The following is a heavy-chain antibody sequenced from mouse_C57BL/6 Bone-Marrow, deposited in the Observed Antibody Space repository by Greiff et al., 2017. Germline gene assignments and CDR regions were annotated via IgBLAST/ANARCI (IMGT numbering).Heavy chain of an antibody. CDR2: IDPENGDT. Sequence: VQLQQSGAELVRPGASVKLSCTASGFNIKDDYMHWVKQRPEQGLEWIGWIDPENGDTEYASKFQGTATITADTSSNTAYLQLSSLTSEDTAVYYCTRYDGYYEGWFAYWGQGTLVTVSA. J-gene: IGHJ3*01. V-gene: IGHV14-4*01. CDR1: GFNIKDDY. CDR3: TRYDGYYEGWFAY. D-gene: IGHD2-3*01.